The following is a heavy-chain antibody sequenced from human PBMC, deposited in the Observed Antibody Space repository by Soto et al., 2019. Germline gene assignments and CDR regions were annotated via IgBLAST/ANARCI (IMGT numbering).Heavy chain of an antibody. CDR2: KSYDGSNK. J-gene: IGHJ6*02. V-gene: IGHV3-30-3*01. CDR1: GFTFSSYA. D-gene: IGHD3-10*01. CDR3: ARAGVTMVRGVITDYYGMDV. Sequence: GGFLWCTSAGPGFTFSSYAIYWVRQAPGKGLGWVAVKSYDGSNKYYPDSVKGRFTISSDNSKNTLYLQMNSLRAEDTAVYYCARAGVTMVRGVITDYYGMDVWGQGTTVTVSS.